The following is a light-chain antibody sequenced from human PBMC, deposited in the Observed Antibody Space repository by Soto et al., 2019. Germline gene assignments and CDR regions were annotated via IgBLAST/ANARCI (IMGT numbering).Light chain of an antibody. CDR3: QVWGSITDHGV. Sequence: SYELTQPPSVSVAPGKTARITCGGNNIGSTSVHWYQQKPGQAPVLVIYYDSDRSSGIPERFSGSNSGNTATLTISRVEVGDEADYYCQVWGSITDHGVFGGGTKVTVL. J-gene: IGLJ3*02. CDR2: YDS. CDR1: NIGSTS. V-gene: IGLV3-21*04.